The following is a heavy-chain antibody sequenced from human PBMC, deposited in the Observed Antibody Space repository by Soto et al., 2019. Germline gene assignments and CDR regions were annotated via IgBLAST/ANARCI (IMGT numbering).Heavy chain of an antibody. Sequence: GASVKVSCKASGGTFSSYAISWGRQAPGQGLEWMGGIIPIFGTANYAQKFQGRVTITADESTSTAYMELSSLRSEDTAVYYCARTVAPRGYYYYYGMDVWGQGTTVTVS. CDR3: ARTVAPRGYYYYYGMDV. J-gene: IGHJ6*02. CDR1: GGTFSSYA. V-gene: IGHV1-69*13. D-gene: IGHD6-19*01. CDR2: IIPIFGTA.